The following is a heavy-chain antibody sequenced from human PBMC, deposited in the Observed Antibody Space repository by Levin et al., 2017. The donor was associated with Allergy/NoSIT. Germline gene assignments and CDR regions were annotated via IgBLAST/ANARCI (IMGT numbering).Heavy chain of an antibody. Sequence: PSETLSLTCTVSGGSISSYYWSWIRQPPGKGLEWIGYIYYSGSTNYNPSLKSRVTISVDTSKNQFSLKLSSVTAADTAVYYCARGKGVAGTGKYYYMDVWGKGTTVTVSS. CDR1: GGSISSYY. D-gene: IGHD6-19*01. V-gene: IGHV4-59*01. CDR3: ARGKGVAGTGKYYYMDV. CDR2: IYYSGST. J-gene: IGHJ6*03.